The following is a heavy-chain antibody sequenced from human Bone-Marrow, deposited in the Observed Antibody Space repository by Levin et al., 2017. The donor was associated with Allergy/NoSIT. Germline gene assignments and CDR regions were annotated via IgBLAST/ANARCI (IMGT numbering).Heavy chain of an antibody. Sequence: GESLKISCAASGFSFSNSWMGWVRQAPGKGLEWVANINLDGSTKYYVDSVKGRFTVSRDNAKNSLYLQMNSLRAEDTAVYYCARHGSWNFDYWGQGTLVTVSS. CDR3: ARHGSWNFDY. CDR2: INLDGSTK. CDR1: GFSFSNSW. V-gene: IGHV3-7*01. J-gene: IGHJ4*02. D-gene: IGHD6-13*01.